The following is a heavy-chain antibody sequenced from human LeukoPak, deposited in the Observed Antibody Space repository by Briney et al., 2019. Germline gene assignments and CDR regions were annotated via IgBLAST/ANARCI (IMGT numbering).Heavy chain of an antibody. CDR3: ARVVPGALGYYYYGMDV. J-gene: IGHJ6*04. V-gene: IGHV4-59*01. Sequence: SETLSLTCTVSGGSISSYYWSWIRQPPGKGLEWIGHIYYSGSTKYNPSLKSRVTISVDTSKNQFSLERSSVTAADTAVYYCARVVPGALGYYYYGMDVWGKGTTVTVSS. CDR1: GGSISSYY. CDR2: IYYSGST. D-gene: IGHD2-2*01.